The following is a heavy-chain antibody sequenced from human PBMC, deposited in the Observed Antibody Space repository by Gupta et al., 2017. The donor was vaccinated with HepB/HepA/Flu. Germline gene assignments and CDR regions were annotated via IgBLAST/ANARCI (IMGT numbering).Heavy chain of an antibody. V-gene: IGHV3-7*01. D-gene: IGHD3-10*01. CDR1: GYTFTTYY. CDR2: INQDGSQR. CDR3: ARDIWPEEV. J-gene: IGHJ6*04. Sequence: EVQVVESGGDLVQPGGSLRLSCAASGYTFTTYYMSWVRQAPGKGLEWVAKINQDGSQRYYADSVKGRFTLSRENDKNSVYLQMNSLRAEDTAIYYCARDIWPEEVWGKGTTGTVSS.